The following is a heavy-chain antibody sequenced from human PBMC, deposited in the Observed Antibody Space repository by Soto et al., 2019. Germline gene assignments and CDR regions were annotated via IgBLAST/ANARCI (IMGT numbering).Heavy chain of an antibody. CDR1: GGTFSSYT. Sequence: QLHLVQSGAEVKKPGSSVKVSCKASGGTFSSYTISWVRQAPGQGLEWLGGIIPMFGTLYYAQKFQGRLTIAADSSTSTAYMELSTLRSDDTAVYYCARVSVDVPEWGQGTLITVSS. V-gene: IGHV1-69*06. CDR3: ARVSVDVPE. CDR2: IIPMFGTL. J-gene: IGHJ4*02. D-gene: IGHD5-12*01.